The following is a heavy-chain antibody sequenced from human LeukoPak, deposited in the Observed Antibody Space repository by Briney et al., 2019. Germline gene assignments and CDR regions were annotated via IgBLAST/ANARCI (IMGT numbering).Heavy chain of an antibody. Sequence: GASVKVSCKASGYIFTSYDINLVRQATGQGPEWMGWMNPNSGNTGYAQKFQGRVTMTRNTSISTAYMELSSLRSEDTAVYYCARINVEMATIADYWGQGTLVTVST. CDR1: GYIFTSYD. CDR3: ARINVEMATIADY. D-gene: IGHD5-24*01. J-gene: IGHJ4*02. CDR2: MNPNSGNT. V-gene: IGHV1-8*01.